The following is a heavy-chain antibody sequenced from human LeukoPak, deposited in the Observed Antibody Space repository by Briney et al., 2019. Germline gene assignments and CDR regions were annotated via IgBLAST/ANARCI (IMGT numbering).Heavy chain of an antibody. D-gene: IGHD6-19*01. J-gene: IGHJ4*02. V-gene: IGHV3-21*01. CDR2: ISSSSSYI. CDR1: GFTSIAFG. CDR3: AREQWPTGYHFDY. Sequence: GGSLRLSCAASGFTSIAFGMNWVARAPGKGRGGFTSISSSSSYIYYADSVKGRFTISRDNAKNSLYLQMNSLRAEDTAVYYCAREQWPTGYHFDYWGQGTLVTVSP.